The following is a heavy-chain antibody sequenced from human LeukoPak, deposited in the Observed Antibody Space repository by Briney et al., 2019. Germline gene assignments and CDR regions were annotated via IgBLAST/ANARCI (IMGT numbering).Heavy chain of an antibody. Sequence: ASVKVSCKVSGYTLTELSMHWVRQAPGKGLEWMGGFDPEDGETIYAQKFQGRVTMTEDTSTDTAYMELSSLRSEDTAVYYCATSEPPRVSYEAFDYWGQGTLVTVSS. J-gene: IGHJ4*02. CDR3: ATSEPPRVSYEAFDY. D-gene: IGHD1-26*01. CDR1: GYTLTELS. V-gene: IGHV1-24*01. CDR2: FDPEDGET.